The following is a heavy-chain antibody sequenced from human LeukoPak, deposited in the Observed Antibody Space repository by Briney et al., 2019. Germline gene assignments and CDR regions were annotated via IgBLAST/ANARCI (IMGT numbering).Heavy chain of an antibody. CDR1: GFTSDDYG. CDR3: ARVKLLYGSGIGDAFDI. J-gene: IGHJ3*02. CDR2: INWNGGST. Sequence: GGSLRLSCAASGFTSDDYGMSWVRQAPGKGLEWVSGINWNGGSTGYEDSVKGRFTISRDNAKNSLYLQMNSLRAEDTALYYCARVKLLYGSGIGDAFDIWGQGTMVTVSS. D-gene: IGHD3-10*01. V-gene: IGHV3-20*04.